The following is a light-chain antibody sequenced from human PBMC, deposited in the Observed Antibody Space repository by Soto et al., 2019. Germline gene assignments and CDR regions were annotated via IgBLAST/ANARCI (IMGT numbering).Light chain of an antibody. V-gene: IGLV4-69*01. CDR2: VNSDGSH. Sequence: QLVLTQSPSASASLGASVKLTCTLSSGHSSYAIAWHQQQPEKGPRYLMNVNSDGSHSKGDGIPDRFSGSSSGAERYLTVSRLQYEDEADYYCQTWGTGIRVFGGGTKVTVL. J-gene: IGLJ3*02. CDR1: SGHSSYA. CDR3: QTWGTGIRV.